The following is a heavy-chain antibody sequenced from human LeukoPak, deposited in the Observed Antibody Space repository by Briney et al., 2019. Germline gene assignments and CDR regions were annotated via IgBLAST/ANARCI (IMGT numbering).Heavy chain of an antibody. CDR3: AKDPPSFDYDSTGYYYLGPEY. CDR2: ISGSGGST. CDR1: GFTFSSYA. J-gene: IGHJ4*02. V-gene: IGHV3-23*01. Sequence: GGSLRLSCAASGFTFSSYAMSWVRQAPGKGLEWVSTISGSGGSTYYADSVKGRFTISRDNSKNTLYLQMNSLRAEDTAIYYCAKDPPSFDYDSTGYYYLGPEYCGQGTLVTVSS. D-gene: IGHD3-22*01.